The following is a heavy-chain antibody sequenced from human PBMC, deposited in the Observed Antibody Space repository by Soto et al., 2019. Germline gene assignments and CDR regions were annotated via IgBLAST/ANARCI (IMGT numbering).Heavy chain of an antibody. CDR3: DREETAWPLSYGLAV. V-gene: IGHV3-21*01. D-gene: IGHD2-21*02. CDR1: GSTFSNYY. Sequence: PRGSLRLSCAVSGSTFSNYYIHWVRQAPGKGLEWVSSIRSGRDTFYADSVKGRFSISRDDATSSVSLQMNSLRGEDTAVYFCDREETAWPLSYGLAVWGQGTFVTVSS. J-gene: IGHJ6*02. CDR2: IRSGRDT.